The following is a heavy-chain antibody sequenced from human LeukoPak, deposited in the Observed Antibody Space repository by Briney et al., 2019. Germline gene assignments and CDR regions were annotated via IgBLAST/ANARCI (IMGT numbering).Heavy chain of an antibody. Sequence: SETLSLTCAVYGGSFSGYYWSWIRQPPGKGLEWIGEINHSGSTNYNPSLKSRVTISVDTSKNQFSLKLSSVTAADTAVYYCARQKVRGVIRNWFDPWGQGTLVTVSS. V-gene: IGHV4-34*01. D-gene: IGHD3-10*01. CDR1: GGSFSGYY. CDR2: INHSGST. J-gene: IGHJ5*02. CDR3: ARQKVRGVIRNWFDP.